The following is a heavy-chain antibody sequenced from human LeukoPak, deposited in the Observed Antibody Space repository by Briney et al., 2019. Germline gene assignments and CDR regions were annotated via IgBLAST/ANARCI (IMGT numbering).Heavy chain of an antibody. Sequence: SETLYLTCTVSGGSVSSGSYYWSWIRQPPGKGLEWIGYIYYSGSTNYNPSLKSRVTISVDTSKNQFSLKLSSVTAADTAVYYCATQYSGSFPYYYYGMDVWGQGTTVSVSS. CDR1: GGSVSSGSYY. CDR3: ATQYSGSFPYYYYGMDV. D-gene: IGHD1-26*01. V-gene: IGHV4-61*01. J-gene: IGHJ6*02. CDR2: IYYSGST.